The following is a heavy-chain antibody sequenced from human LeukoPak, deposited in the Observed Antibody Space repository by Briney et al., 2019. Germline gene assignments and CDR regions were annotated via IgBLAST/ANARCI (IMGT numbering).Heavy chain of an antibody. CDR2: IYYSGST. D-gene: IGHD4-23*01. CDR3: AHGGESDY. CDR1: GGSISSSSYY. Sequence: PSETLSLTCTVSGGSISSSSYYWGWIRQPPGKGLEWIGSIYYSGSTYYNPSLKSRVTISVDTSKNQFSLKLSSVTAADTAVYYCAHGGESDYWGQGTLVTVSS. J-gene: IGHJ4*02. V-gene: IGHV4-39*07.